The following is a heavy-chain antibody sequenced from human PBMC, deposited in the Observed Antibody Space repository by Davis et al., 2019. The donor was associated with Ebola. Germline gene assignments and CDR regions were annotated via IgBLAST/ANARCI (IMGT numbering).Heavy chain of an antibody. CDR2: ISAYNGNT. D-gene: IGHD1-26*01. Sequence: ASVKVSCKASGYTFTNYAITWVRQAPGQGLEWMGWISAYNGNTNYAQKVQGRVTMTTDTSTGTAYLDLRSLRSDDTAVYFCARTSIVGTTTTASDIWGQGTLVTVSS. CDR3: ARTSIVGTTTTASDI. J-gene: IGHJ3*02. V-gene: IGHV1-18*04. CDR1: GYTFTNYA.